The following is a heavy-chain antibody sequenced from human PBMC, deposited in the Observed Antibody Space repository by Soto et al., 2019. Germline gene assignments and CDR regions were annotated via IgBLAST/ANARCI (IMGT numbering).Heavy chain of an antibody. D-gene: IGHD3-3*01. V-gene: IGHV1-18*04. J-gene: IGHJ6*02. CDR2: ISAYNGNT. Sequence: EASVKVSCKASGYTFTSYGISWVRQAPGQGLEWMGWISAYNGNTNYAQKLQGRVTMTTDTSTSTAYMELRSLRSDDTAVYYCARDTYYDFWSGYSTYGMDVWGQGTTVTVSS. CDR3: ARDTYYDFWSGYSTYGMDV. CDR1: GYTFTSYG.